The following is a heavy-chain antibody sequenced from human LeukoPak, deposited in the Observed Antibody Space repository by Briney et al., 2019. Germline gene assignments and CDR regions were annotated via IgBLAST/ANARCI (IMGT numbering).Heavy chain of an antibody. Sequence: SETLSLTCTVSGGSISSGGYYWSWIRQHPGKGLEWIGYIYYSGSTYYNPSLKSRVAISIDTSKNQFSLNLTSVTAADTAVYYCARMEGLGNGDYVGVGDYWGQGTLVTVSS. CDR3: ARMEGLGNGDYVGVGDY. V-gene: IGHV4-31*03. J-gene: IGHJ4*02. D-gene: IGHD4-17*01. CDR1: GGSISSGGYY. CDR2: IYYSGST.